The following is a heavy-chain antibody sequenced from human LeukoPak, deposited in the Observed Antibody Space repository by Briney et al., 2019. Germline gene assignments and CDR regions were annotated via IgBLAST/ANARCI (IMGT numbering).Heavy chain of an antibody. J-gene: IGHJ4*02. CDR2: IIPILGIA. CDR3: ARSYYYDSSGYYYLYYFDY. V-gene: IGHV1-69*04. CDR1: GGTFSSYA. Sequence: SVKVSCKASGGTFSSYAISWVRQAPGQGLEWMGRIIPILGIANYAQKFQGRVTITADKSTSTAYMELSSLRSEDTAVYYCARSYYYDSSGYYYLYYFDYWGQGTLVTVSS. D-gene: IGHD3-22*01.